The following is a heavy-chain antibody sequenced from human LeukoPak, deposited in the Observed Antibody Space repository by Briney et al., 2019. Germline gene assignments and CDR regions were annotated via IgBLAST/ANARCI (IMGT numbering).Heavy chain of an antibody. CDR2: IIPIFGTA. V-gene: IGHV1-69*01. Sequence: SVKVSCKASGGTFSNYAISWVRQAPGQGLEWMGGIIPIFGTANYAQKFQGRVTITADESTSTAYMELSSLRSEDTAVYYCARALGDSSSWYAFDIWAQGTMVIVSS. D-gene: IGHD6-13*01. CDR3: ARALGDSSSWYAFDI. CDR1: GGTFSNYA. J-gene: IGHJ3*02.